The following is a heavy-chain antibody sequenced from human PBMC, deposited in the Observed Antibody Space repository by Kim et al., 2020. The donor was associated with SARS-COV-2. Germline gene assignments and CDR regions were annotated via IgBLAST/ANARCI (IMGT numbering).Heavy chain of an antibody. CDR3: ARDRGKSGYDPNLDY. Sequence: SVKVSCKASGGTFSSYTISWVRQAPGQGLEWMGRIIPILGIANYAQKFQGGVTITADKSTSTAYMELSSLRSEDTAVYYCARDRGKSGYDPNLDYWGQGTLVTVSS. CDR2: IIPILGIA. D-gene: IGHD5-12*01. J-gene: IGHJ4*02. CDR1: GGTFSSYT. V-gene: IGHV1-69*04.